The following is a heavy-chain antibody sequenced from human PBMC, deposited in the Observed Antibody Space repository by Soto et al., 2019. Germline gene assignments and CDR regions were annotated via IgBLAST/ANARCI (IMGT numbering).Heavy chain of an antibody. J-gene: IGHJ6*02. Sequence: SETVSLTCAVYGGSFSGYYWSWIRQPPGKGLEWIGEINHSGSTNYNPSLKSRVTISVDTSKNQFSLKLSSVTAADTAVYYCARGSGARGDVLLSMDVWGQGTTVTVSS. V-gene: IGHV4-34*01. CDR2: INHSGST. CDR1: GGSFSGYY. D-gene: IGHD3-10*01. CDR3: ARGSGARGDVLLSMDV.